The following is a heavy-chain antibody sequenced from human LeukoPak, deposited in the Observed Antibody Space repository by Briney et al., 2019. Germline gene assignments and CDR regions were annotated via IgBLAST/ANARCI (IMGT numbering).Heavy chain of an antibody. CDR2: IYSGGST. V-gene: IGHV3-66*02. CDR1: GFTVSSNY. CDR3: ARDFDSYNWFDP. D-gene: IGHD3-3*01. Sequence: GGSLRLSCAASGFTVSSNYMSWVRQAPGEGLEWVSVIYSGGSTYYADSVKGRFTISRDNSKNTLYLQMNSLRAEDTAVYYCARDFDSYNWFDPWGQGTLVTVSS. J-gene: IGHJ5*02.